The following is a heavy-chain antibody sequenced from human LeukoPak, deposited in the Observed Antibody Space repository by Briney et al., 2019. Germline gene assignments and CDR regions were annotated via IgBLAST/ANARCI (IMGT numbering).Heavy chain of an antibody. V-gene: IGHV3-33*01. CDR2: IWYDGSNK. Sequence: GGSLRLSCAASGFTFSSYGMHWVRQAPGKGLEWVAVIWYDGSNKYYADSVKGRFTISRDNSKNTLYLQMNSLRAEDTAVYYCARHGYSSGWYYFDYWGQGTLVTVSS. D-gene: IGHD6-19*01. CDR1: GFTFSSYG. CDR3: ARHGYSSGWYYFDY. J-gene: IGHJ4*02.